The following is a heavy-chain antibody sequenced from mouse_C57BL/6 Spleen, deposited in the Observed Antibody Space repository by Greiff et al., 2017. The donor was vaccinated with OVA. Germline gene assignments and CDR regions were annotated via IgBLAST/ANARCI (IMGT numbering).Heavy chain of an antibody. CDR3: ARNWDWYFDV. CDR2: IYPGSGST. CDR1: GYTFTSYW. J-gene: IGHJ1*03. D-gene: IGHD4-1*01. Sequence: QVQLQQPGAELVKPGASVKMSCKASGYTFTSYWITWVKQRPGQGLAWIGDIYPGSGSTNYNEKFKSKATLTVDTSSSTAYMQLSSLTSEDSAVYNCARNWDWYFDVWGTGTTVTVSS. V-gene: IGHV1-55*01.